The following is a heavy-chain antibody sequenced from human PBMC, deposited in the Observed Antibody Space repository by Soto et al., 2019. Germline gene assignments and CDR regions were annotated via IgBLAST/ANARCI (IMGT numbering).Heavy chain of an antibody. Sequence: GGSLRLSCTASGFTFDTSNMNWVRQAPGKGLEWVSYITTSSYTMYADSVKGRFIISRDNAEKSLYLQMNSLRAEDTAVYYCARDRPGWGAYDIWGQGTMVTVSS. CDR2: ITTSSYTM. CDR1: GFTFDTSN. D-gene: IGHD1-26*01. CDR3: ARDRPGWGAYDI. V-gene: IGHV3-48*01. J-gene: IGHJ3*02.